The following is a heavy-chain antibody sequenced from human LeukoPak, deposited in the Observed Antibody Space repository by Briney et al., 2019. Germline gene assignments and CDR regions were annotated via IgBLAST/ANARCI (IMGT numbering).Heavy chain of an antibody. D-gene: IGHD3-22*01. V-gene: IGHV3-48*01. Sequence: GGSLRLSCAASGFTFSSYEMNWVRQAPGKGLEWVSYICSSSSTIYYADSVKGRFTISRDNAKNSLYLQMNSLRAEDTAVYYCARDHHRRYYDSQAWDTFDIWGQGTMVTVSS. J-gene: IGHJ3*02. CDR1: GFTFSSYE. CDR3: ARDHHRRYYDSQAWDTFDI. CDR2: ICSSSSTI.